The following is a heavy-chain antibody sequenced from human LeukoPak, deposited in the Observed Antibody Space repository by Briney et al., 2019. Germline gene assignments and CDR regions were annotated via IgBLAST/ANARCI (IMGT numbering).Heavy chain of an antibody. J-gene: IGHJ4*02. CDR2: ISGSGGST. V-gene: IGHV3-23*01. CDR1: GFAFSSYA. D-gene: IGHD3-10*01. CDR3: AKAPTMVRGVFDY. Sequence: GGSLRLSCAASGFAFSSYAMSWVRQAPGKGLEWVSAISGSGGSTYYADSVKGRFTISRDNSKNTLYLQMNSLRAEDTAVYYCAKAPTMVRGVFDYWGQGTLVTVSS.